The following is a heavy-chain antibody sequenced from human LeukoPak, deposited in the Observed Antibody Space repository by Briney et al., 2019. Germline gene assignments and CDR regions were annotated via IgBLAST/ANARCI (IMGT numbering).Heavy chain of an antibody. CDR1: GDSVSSNSAA. J-gene: IGHJ4*02. V-gene: IGHV6-1*01. CDR3: ARSEYCSGGSCSGAYYFDY. Sequence: SQTLSLTCAISGDSVSSNSAAWNWIRQSPSRGLEWLGRTYYRSKWYNDYAVSVKSRITINPDTSKNQFSLQLNSATPEDTAVYYCARSEYCSGGSCSGAYYFDYWGQGTLVTVSS. CDR2: TYYRSKWYN. D-gene: IGHD2-15*01.